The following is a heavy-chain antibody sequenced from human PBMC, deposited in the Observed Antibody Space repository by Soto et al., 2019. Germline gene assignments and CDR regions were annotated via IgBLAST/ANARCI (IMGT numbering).Heavy chain of an antibody. D-gene: IGHD3-22*01. CDR3: ARGLTFYYDTSGYYFDY. CDR2: IYYSGST. Sequence: SETLSLTCTVSGGSISSYYWSWIRQPPGKGLEWIGYIYYSGSTNYNPSLKSRVTISVDTSKNQFSLKLSSVTAADTAVYYCARGLTFYYDTSGYYFDYWGQGTLLTVSS. J-gene: IGHJ4*02. V-gene: IGHV4-59*01. CDR1: GGSISSYY.